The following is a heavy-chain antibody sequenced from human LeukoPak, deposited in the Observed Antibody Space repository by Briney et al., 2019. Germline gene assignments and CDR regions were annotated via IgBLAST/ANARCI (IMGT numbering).Heavy chain of an antibody. CDR2: MKQDGGEK. CDR1: GFTFSKYW. CDR3: ARNPHDY. V-gene: IGHV3-7*01. Sequence: GGSLRLSCAASGFTFSKYWMSWVRRAPGKGLEWVANMKQDGGEKYYVDSVKGRFTISRDNAKNSLYLQMNSLRGEDTAVYYCARNPHDYWGQGTLVTVSS. J-gene: IGHJ4*02.